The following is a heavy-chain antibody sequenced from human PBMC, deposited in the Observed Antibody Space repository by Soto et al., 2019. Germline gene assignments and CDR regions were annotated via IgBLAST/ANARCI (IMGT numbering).Heavy chain of an antibody. CDR3: ARVSGYSGYHLYRLDP. V-gene: IGHV1-18*01. CDR1: GYTFTSYG. Sequence: ASVKVSCKASGYTFTSYGISWVRQAPGQGLEWMGWISPYNGNTNYAQKLQGRVTMTTDTSTSTAYMELRSLRSDDTAVYYCARVSGYSGYHLYRLDPWGQGTLVTVSS. CDR2: ISPYNGNT. J-gene: IGHJ5*02. D-gene: IGHD5-12*01.